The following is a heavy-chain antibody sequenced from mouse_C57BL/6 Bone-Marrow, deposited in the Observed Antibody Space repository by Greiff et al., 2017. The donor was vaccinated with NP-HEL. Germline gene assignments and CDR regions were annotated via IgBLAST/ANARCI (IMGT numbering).Heavy chain of an antibody. CDR1: GFTFSDYG. J-gene: IGHJ1*03. CDR3: ASPITTVVATTDWYFDV. D-gene: IGHD1-1*01. CDR2: ISSGSSTI. V-gene: IGHV5-17*01. Sequence: EVQLVESGGGLVKPGGSLKLSCAASGFTFSDYGMHWVRQAPEKGLEWVAYISSGSSTIYYADTVKGRFTISRDNATNTLFLQMICLRSEDTAMYYCASPITTVVATTDWYFDVWGTGTTVTVSS.